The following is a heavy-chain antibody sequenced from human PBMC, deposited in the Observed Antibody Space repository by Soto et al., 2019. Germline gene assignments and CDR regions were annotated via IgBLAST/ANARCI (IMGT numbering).Heavy chain of an antibody. V-gene: IGHV1-18*01. D-gene: IGHD6-19*01. J-gene: IGHJ4*02. Sequence: ASVKVSCTASGYTFTSYGISWVRQAPGQGLEWMGWISTYNGNTNYAQKFQGRVTMTTDTSTRTGYMELRSLRSDDTAVYYCAREGWGIAVAGTLDYWGQGTLVTVSS. CDR3: AREGWGIAVAGTLDY. CDR1: GYTFTSYG. CDR2: ISTYNGNT.